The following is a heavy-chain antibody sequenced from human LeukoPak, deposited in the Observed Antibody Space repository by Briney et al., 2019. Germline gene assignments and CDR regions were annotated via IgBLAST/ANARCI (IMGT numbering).Heavy chain of an antibody. CDR2: ILYDGSNR. D-gene: IGHD2-2*01. CDR1: GFTFSNYG. Sequence: GGSLRLSCAASGFTFSNYGMHWVRQAPGKGLEWVAVILYDGSNRYYADSVKGRFIISRDNSKNTLYLQMNSLRAEDTAIYYCAKDPCSSTSCPKPRYFFDYWGQGTLVTLSS. CDR3: AKDPCSSTSCPKPRYFFDY. V-gene: IGHV3-30*18. J-gene: IGHJ4*02.